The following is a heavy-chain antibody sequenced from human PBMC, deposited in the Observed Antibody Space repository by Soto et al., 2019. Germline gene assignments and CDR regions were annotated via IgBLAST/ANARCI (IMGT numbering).Heavy chain of an antibody. CDR3: AREWLRRLGPDY. J-gene: IGHJ4*02. Sequence: GGSLRLSCAASGFTFSTYGMHWVRQAPGKGLEWVAVISYDGSNKYYTDSVKGRFTISRDNPKNTLYLRMNSLRTEDTAVYYCAREWLRRLGPDYWGQGTLVTVSS. V-gene: IGHV3-30*03. D-gene: IGHD5-12*01. CDR1: GFTFSTYG. CDR2: ISYDGSNK.